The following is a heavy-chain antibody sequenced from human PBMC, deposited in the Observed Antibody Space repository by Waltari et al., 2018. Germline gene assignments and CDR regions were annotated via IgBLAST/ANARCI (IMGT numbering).Heavy chain of an antibody. D-gene: IGHD6-13*01. V-gene: IGHV4-34*01. CDR3: ARGLLSSYSSSWYWSAYYFDY. CDR1: GGSFSGYY. J-gene: IGHJ4*02. Sequence: QVQLQQWGAGLLKPSETLSLTCAVYGGSFSGYYWRLIRQPPGKWLAWIGEINQSGSTNKNPYLKRRVTISVDTSKNQCSRKLSAVTAADTAVYYCARGLLSSYSSSWYWSAYYFDYWGQGTLVTVSS. CDR2: INQSGST.